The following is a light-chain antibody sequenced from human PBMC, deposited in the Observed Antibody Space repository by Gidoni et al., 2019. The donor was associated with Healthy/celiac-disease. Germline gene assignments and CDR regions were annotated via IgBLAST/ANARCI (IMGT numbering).Light chain of an antibody. CDR2: QDS. CDR1: NLGDKY. CDR3: QAWDSSIVV. J-gene: IGLJ2*01. V-gene: IGLV3-1*01. Sequence: YELTRPPSVSVSPGQTASITCSGDNLGDKYACWYQQKPGQSPVLVIYQDSKRRPGIPGRFSGSNSGNTATLTISGTQAMDEADYYCQAWDSSIVVVGGGTKLTVL.